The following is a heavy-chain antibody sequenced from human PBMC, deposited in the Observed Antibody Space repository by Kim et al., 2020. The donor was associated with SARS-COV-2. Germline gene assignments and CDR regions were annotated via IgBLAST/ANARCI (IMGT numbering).Heavy chain of an antibody. J-gene: IGHJ4*02. V-gene: IGHV4-59*08. D-gene: IGHD7-27*01. Sequence: SETLSLTCTVSGGSINTYYWSWIRQPPSKGLEWIGYIYNSGSTDYNPSLKSRVTISADTSKKQPSLKLSSVTAADTAVYYCSRRDSTNWYLDYSGLGTL. CDR3: SRRDSTNWYLDY. CDR1: GGSINTYY. CDR2: IYNSGST.